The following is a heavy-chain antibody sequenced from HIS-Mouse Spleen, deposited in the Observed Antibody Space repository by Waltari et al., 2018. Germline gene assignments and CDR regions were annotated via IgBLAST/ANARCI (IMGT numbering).Heavy chain of an antibody. D-gene: IGHD6-13*01. Sequence: QVQLQESGPGLVKPSETLSLTCTVSGYSISSGYYWGWIRQPPGKGLEWIGSINHSGSPYYTPSLKSRVTISVDTSKNQFSLKLSSVTAADTAVYYCARDPYVAAAYNWFDPWGQGTLVTVSS. CDR2: INHSGSP. CDR1: GYSISSGYY. CDR3: ARDPYVAAAYNWFDP. J-gene: IGHJ5*02. V-gene: IGHV4-38-2*02.